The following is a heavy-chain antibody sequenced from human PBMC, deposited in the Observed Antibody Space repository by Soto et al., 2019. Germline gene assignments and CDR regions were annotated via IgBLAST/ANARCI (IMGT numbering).Heavy chain of an antibody. J-gene: IGHJ6*02. Sequence: GASVKVSCKASGGTFSSYAISWVRQAPGQGLEWMGGIIPIFGTANYAQKFQGRVTITADESTSTAYMELSSLRSEDTAVYYCASPSYYDFWSGYYTGYYYYGMDVWGQGXTVTVSS. CDR3: ASPSYYDFWSGYYTGYYYYGMDV. CDR2: IIPIFGTA. CDR1: GGTFSSYA. D-gene: IGHD3-3*01. V-gene: IGHV1-69*13.